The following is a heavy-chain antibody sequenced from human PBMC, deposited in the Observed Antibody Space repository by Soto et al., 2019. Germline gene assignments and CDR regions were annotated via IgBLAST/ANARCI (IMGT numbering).Heavy chain of an antibody. CDR1: GFTFSDHY. CDR3: TVWGSGNDFGAA. V-gene: IGHV3-72*01. D-gene: IGHD3-10*01. J-gene: IGHJ4*02. Sequence: EVQLVESGGGLVQPGGSLRLSCAASGFTFSDHYMDWVRQAPCKGLEWVGRSKNKADSYTTEYAASVKGRFTISRDGSNNSLFLQMNSLKTEDTAVYYCTVWGSGNDFGAAWGQGILVTVSS. CDR2: SKNKADSYTT.